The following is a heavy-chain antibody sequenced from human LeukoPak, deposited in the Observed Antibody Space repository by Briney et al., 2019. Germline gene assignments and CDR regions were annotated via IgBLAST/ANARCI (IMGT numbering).Heavy chain of an antibody. Sequence: ASVKVCCKASGYTFTTHGFHWVCQAPGQRLEWMGLINAGNGNTKYSQKFQGRVTITRDTSASTAYMELSSLRSGDTSVYYCVAGHDSGDSSYCYGMHVWGKGTTVTVSS. CDR3: VAGHDSGDSSYCYGMHV. CDR1: GYTFTTHG. CDR2: INAGNGNT. V-gene: IGHV1-3*01. D-gene: IGHD4-17*01. J-gene: IGHJ6*04.